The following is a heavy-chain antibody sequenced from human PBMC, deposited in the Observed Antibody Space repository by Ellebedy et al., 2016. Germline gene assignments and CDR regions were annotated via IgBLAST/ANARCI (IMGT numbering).Heavy chain of an antibody. J-gene: IGHJ4*02. CDR3: TTSTSYTAMVSD. D-gene: IGHD5-18*01. Sequence: SVKGRFTVSRDNAINSLYLQMKSLRAEDTAVYYCTTSTSYTAMVSDWGQGTLVTVSS. V-gene: IGHV3-21*01.